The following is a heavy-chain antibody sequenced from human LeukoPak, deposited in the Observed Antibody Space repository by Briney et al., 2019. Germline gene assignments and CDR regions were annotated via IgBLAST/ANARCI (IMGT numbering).Heavy chain of an antibody. D-gene: IGHD3-3*02. V-gene: IGHV5-51*01. CDR1: GDRFTSYW. J-gene: IGHJ6*02. CDR3: ARTFEESPLNSYYGMDV. CDR2: IYPDGSDT. Sequence: GESLKISCKGFGDRFTSYWIGWVRQMPGKGLGLMGIIYPDGSDTRYSPSFQGQVTRYSPSFQGLVTISADKSISTAFLQWSSLRASDTAMYYCARTFEESPLNSYYGMDVWGQGTTVTVSS.